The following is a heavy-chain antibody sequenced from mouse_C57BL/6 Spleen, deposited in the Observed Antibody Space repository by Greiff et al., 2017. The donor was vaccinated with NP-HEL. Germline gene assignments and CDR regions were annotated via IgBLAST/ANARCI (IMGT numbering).Heavy chain of an antibody. CDR2: IYPGSGST. D-gene: IGHD2-5*01. J-gene: IGHJ4*01. CDR3: ARTHSNYVHYYAMDY. V-gene: IGHV1-55*01. Sequence: QVQLQQPGAELVKPGASVKMSCKASGYTFTSYWITWVKQRPGQGLEWIGDIYPGSGSTNYNEKFKSKATLTVDTSSSTAYMQLSSLTSEDSAVYYCARTHSNYVHYYAMDYWGQGTSVTVSS. CDR1: GYTFTSYW.